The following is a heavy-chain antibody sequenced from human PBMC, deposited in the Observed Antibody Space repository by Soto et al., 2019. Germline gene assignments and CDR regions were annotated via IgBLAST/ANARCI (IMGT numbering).Heavy chain of an antibody. Sequence: XETLSLTCTVSGGSISSDSFYWAWIRQPPGKGLEWIGIIYYSGDTYYNPSLAGRLTMSVDTSNQFSLTLRSVTAADTALYYCARNQPQRYCSGGTCRPAYGMDVWGQGTAVTVS. V-gene: IGHV4-39*01. J-gene: IGHJ6*02. D-gene: IGHD2-15*01. CDR3: ARNQPQRYCSGGTCRPAYGMDV. CDR1: GGSISSDSFY. CDR2: IYYSGDT.